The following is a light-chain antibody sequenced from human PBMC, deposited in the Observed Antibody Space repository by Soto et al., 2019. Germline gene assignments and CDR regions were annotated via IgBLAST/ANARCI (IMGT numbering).Light chain of an antibody. CDR1: QSISTY. CDR3: QESYISRRR. Sequence: DIPTTQSPASLSTYVGDRVTIPCRASQSISTYVNWYQQKPGKAPNLLIYTASSLQSGVPSRFSGSGSGTDFTLTICILQPEDFATYFCQESYISRRRLGEGTKVDI. V-gene: IGKV1-39*01. J-gene: IGKJ1*01. CDR2: TAS.